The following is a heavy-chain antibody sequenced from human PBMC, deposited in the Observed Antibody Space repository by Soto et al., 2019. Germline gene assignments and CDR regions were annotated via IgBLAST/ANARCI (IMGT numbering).Heavy chain of an antibody. CDR2: ISSYNGDT. CDR3: AREGVAPYYYYGMDV. J-gene: IGHJ6*02. V-gene: IGHV1-18*01. CDR1: GYTFTRSG. D-gene: IGHD5-12*01. Sequence: QVQLVQSGAEVKKPGASVKVSCKASGYTFTRSGISWVRQAPGQGPEGMGWISSYNGDTNYAQTFQGRGTMTTDTSTSTASMELRSLRSDDTAVYYCAREGVAPYYYYGMDVWGQGTPVTVSS.